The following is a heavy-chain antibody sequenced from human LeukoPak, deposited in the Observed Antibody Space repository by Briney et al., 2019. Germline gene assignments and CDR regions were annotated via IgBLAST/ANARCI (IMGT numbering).Heavy chain of an antibody. D-gene: IGHD6-13*01. J-gene: IGHJ2*01. Sequence: ASVKVSCKASGGTFSSYAISWVRQAPGQGLEWMGGIIPIFGTANYAQKFQGRVTITADESTSTAYMELSSLRSEDTAVYYCARESRVRSSWSGNWYFDLWGRGTLVTVSS. CDR1: GGTFSSYA. CDR3: ARESRVRSSWSGNWYFDL. CDR2: IIPIFGTA. V-gene: IGHV1-69*13.